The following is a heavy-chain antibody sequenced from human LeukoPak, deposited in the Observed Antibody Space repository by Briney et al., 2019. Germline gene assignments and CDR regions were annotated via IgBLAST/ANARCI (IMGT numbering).Heavy chain of an antibody. CDR2: IYYSGST. Sequence: PSETLSLTCTVSGGSISSYYWSWIRQPPGKGLEWIGYIYYSGSTNYNPSLKSRVTISVDTSKNQFSLKLSSVTAADTAVYYCARLSGIAVAGTARWFDPWGQGTLVTVSS. CDR3: ARLSGIAVAGTARWFDP. CDR1: GGSISSYY. V-gene: IGHV4-59*08. D-gene: IGHD6-19*01. J-gene: IGHJ5*02.